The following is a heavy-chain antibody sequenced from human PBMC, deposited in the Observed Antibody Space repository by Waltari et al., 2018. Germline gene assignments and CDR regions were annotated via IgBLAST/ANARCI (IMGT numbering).Heavy chain of an antibody. CDR2: IRYDGSNA. D-gene: IGHD2-2*01. J-gene: IGHJ6*03. CDR1: GFTFSRYG. Sequence: QMQLVESGGGVVQPGGSLRLPCAASGFTFSRYGMHWVRQAPGKGLEGVAFIRYDGSNAYYADSVKGRFTISRDNPKNTLSLHMNSLRPEDTAVYYCAKDGSFVVVPEAMFDYYMDVWGKGTTVSVSS. V-gene: IGHV3-30*02. CDR3: AKDGSFVVVPEAMFDYYMDV.